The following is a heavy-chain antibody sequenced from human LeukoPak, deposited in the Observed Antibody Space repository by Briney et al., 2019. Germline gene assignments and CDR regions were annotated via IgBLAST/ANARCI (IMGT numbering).Heavy chain of an antibody. CDR2: IYYSGST. CDR1: GGSISSYY. CDR3: ARAHTIYDYVWGSYRYMLDYFDY. V-gene: IGHV4-59*01. Sequence: KPSETLSLTCTVSGGSISSYYWSWIRQPPGKGLEWIGYIYYSGSTNYNPSLKSRVTISVDTSKNQFSLKLSSVTAADTAVYYCARAHTIYDYVWGSYRYMLDYFDYWGQGTLVTVSS. D-gene: IGHD3-16*02. J-gene: IGHJ4*02.